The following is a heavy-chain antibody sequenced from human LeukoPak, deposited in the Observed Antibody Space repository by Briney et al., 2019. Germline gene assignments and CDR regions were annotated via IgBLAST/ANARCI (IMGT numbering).Heavy chain of an antibody. CDR3: ARAAGYQLPNFGYYFDY. J-gene: IGHJ4*02. D-gene: IGHD2-2*01. CDR2: ISGSGGST. CDR1: GFTFSTYA. V-gene: IGHV3-23*01. Sequence: GGSLRLSCAASGFTFSTYAMSWVRQAPGKGLEWVSAISGSGGSTYYADSVKGRFTISRDNSKNTLYLQMNSLRAEDTAVYYCARAAGYQLPNFGYYFDYWGQGTLVTVSS.